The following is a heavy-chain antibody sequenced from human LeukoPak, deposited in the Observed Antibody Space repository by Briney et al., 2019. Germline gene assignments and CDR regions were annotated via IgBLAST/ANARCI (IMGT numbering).Heavy chain of an antibody. CDR2: ISTDGSFT. V-gene: IGHV3-74*01. CDR3: ARDAKWFDP. CDR1: GFTFSNYL. J-gene: IGHJ5*02. Sequence: GGSLRLSCAASGFTFSNYLMHWVRQTPGKGLVWISRISTDGSFTNYADSVKGQFSISRDNAKNTLYLQMNSLRAEDTAVYYCARDAKWFDPWGQGTLVTVSS.